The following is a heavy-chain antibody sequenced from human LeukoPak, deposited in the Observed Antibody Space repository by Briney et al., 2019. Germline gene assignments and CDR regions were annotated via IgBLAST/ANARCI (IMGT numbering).Heavy chain of an antibody. J-gene: IGHJ4*02. V-gene: IGHV1-2*02. D-gene: IGHD3-9*01. CDR2: INPNSGGT. Sequence: ASVNVSCKASGYTFTGYYMHWVRQAPGQGLEWMGWINPNSGGTNYAQKFQGRVTMTRDTSISTAYMELGRLRSDDTAVYYCASGENFDWPPFDYWGQGTLVTVSS. CDR1: GYTFTGYY. CDR3: ASGENFDWPPFDY.